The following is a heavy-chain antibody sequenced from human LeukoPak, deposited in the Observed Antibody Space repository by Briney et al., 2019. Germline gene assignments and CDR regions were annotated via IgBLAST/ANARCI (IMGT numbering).Heavy chain of an antibody. V-gene: IGHV1-69*04. CDR3: ARDSITMVRTNYGMDV. D-gene: IGHD3-10*01. Sequence: ASVKVSCKASGGTFSSYAISWVRQAPGQGLEWMGRIIPILGIANYAQKFQGRVTITADKSTSTAYMELSSLRSEDTAVYYCARDSITMVRTNYGMDVWGQGTTVTVSS. CDR2: IIPILGIA. CDR1: GGTFSSYA. J-gene: IGHJ6*02.